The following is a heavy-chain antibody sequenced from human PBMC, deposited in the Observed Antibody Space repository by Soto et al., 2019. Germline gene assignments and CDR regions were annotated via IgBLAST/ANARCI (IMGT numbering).Heavy chain of an antibody. J-gene: IGHJ4*02. CDR1: GGSISSSGYY. V-gene: IGHV4-39*07. CDR2: IYYSGST. D-gene: IGHD6-19*01. Sequence: SETLSLTCTVAGGSISSSGYYWGWIRQPPGKGLEWIGSIYYSGSTYYNPSLKSRVTISVDTSKNQFSLKLSSVTAADTAVYYCARGRIGRRGTSSGWYKFVYWGQGTLVTVSS. CDR3: ARGRIGRRGTSSGWYKFVY.